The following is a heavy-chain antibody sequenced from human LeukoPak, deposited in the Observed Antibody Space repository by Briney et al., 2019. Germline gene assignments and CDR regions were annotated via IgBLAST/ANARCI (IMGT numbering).Heavy chain of an antibody. V-gene: IGHV4-39*07. Sequence: SETLSLTCTVSGGSISSSSYYWGWIRQPPGKGLEWIGEINHSGSTNYNPSLKSRVTISVDTSKNQFSLKLSSVTAADTAVYYCARAYGFNDYWGQGTLVTVSS. CDR1: GGSISSSSYY. D-gene: IGHD3-10*01. CDR3: ARAYGFNDY. CDR2: INHSGST. J-gene: IGHJ4*02.